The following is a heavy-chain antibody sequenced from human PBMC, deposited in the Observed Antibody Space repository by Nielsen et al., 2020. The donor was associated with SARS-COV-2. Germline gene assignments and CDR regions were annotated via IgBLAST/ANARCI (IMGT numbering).Heavy chain of an antibody. J-gene: IGHJ2*01. CDR1: GFTFSDSY. CDR2: ISSSSSYT. D-gene: IGHD6-19*01. CDR3: ARVAGTPPVSYSYFDL. Sequence: GESLKISCAASGFTFSDSYMSWIRQAPGKGLEWISYISSSSSYTNYADSVKGRYTISKDSAKNSLYLQMNSLRAEDTAVYYCARVAGTPPVSYSYFDLWGRGTLVTVSS. V-gene: IGHV3-11*05.